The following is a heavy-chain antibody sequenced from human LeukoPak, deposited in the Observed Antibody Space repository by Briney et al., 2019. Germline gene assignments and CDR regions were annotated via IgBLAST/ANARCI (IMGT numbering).Heavy chain of an antibody. J-gene: IGHJ4*02. CDR3: ASGTQGVGNNY. CDR2: IYYSGST. D-gene: IGHD1-7*01. V-gene: IGHV4-59*12. CDR1: GGSISSYY. Sequence: SETLSLTCTVSGGSISSYYWSWIRQPPGKALEWIGYIYYSGSTNYNPSLKSRVTVSLDTSKNHFSLKLNSVTAADTAVYFCASGTQGVGNNYWGQGTLVTVSS.